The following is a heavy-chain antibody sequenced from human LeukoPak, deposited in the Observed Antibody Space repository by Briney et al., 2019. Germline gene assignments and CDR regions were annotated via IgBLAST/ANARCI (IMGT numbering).Heavy chain of an antibody. D-gene: IGHD2-21*01. J-gene: IGHJ6*03. Sequence: GGSLRLSCTASGFTFGDYSMNWVRQAPGKGLEWVGFIRSKAYGGTTDYAASVKGRFTISRDDSKSIAYLQMNSLKTEDTAVYYCTRAIFRAPYHHYYMDVWGKGTTVTISS. CDR3: TRAIFRAPYHHYYMDV. CDR2: IRSKAYGGTT. CDR1: GFTFGDYS. V-gene: IGHV3-49*04.